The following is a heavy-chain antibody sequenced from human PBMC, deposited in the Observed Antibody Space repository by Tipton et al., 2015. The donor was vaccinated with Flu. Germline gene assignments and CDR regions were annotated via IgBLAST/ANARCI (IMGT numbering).Heavy chain of an antibody. CDR2: ISGSGGST. CDR1: GFTFSSYA. CDR3: ARAIVVVQALGLIHSFDY. Sequence: SLRLSCAASGFTFSSYAMSWVRQAPGKGLEWVSAISGSGGSTYYADSVKGRFTISRDNSKNTLYLQMNSLRAEDTAVYYCARAIVVVQALGLIHSFDYWGQGTLVTVSS. V-gene: IGHV3-23*01. D-gene: IGHD3-22*01. J-gene: IGHJ4*02.